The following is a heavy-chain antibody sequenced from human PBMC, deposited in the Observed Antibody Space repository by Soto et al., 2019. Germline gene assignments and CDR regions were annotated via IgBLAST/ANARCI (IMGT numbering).Heavy chain of an antibody. J-gene: IGHJ6*02. CDR1: GFSFSSHG. CDR2: LWAGGNIR. Sequence: QVQLVESGGNVVQPGRSLRLSCAASGFSFSSHGMHWVRQAPGKGLEWVAHLWAGGNIRYYAYSVKGRFTISSDHSKNTLYLLMDSLGAEDTAVYYCARDAQHLANYGMDVWGQGTTVTVSS. V-gene: IGHV3-33*01. CDR3: ARDAQHLANYGMDV. D-gene: IGHD3-3*02.